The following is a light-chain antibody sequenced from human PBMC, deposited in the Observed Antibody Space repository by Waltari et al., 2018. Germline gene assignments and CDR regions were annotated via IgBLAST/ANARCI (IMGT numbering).Light chain of an antibody. J-gene: IGKJ1*01. CDR3: QQYGNSPPT. Sequence: EIVLTQSPSNLSLSPGQRATLSCRASQSVSHNYLAWYQQKPGQTPRLLIFGASSRATGIPDRFSGSGSGSDYTLTVSRLDPEDFAVYYCQQYGNSPPTFGQGTKVEV. CDR1: QSVSHNY. V-gene: IGKV3-20*01. CDR2: GAS.